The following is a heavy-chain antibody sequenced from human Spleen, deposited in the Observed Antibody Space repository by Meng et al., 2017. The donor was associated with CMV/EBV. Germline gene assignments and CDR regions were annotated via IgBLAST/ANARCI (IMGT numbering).Heavy chain of an antibody. CDR2: INDRGST. CDR3: ARLYGGYDRDY. D-gene: IGHD5-12*01. V-gene: IGHV4-34*01. Sequence: LTCAVYGGPFSGYNWSWIRQPPGKGLEWIGEINDRGSTNHNPSLKSRVTISVDTSKNQFSLKLSSVTAADTAVYYCARLYGGYDRDYWGQGTLVTVSS. CDR1: GGPFSGYN. J-gene: IGHJ4*02.